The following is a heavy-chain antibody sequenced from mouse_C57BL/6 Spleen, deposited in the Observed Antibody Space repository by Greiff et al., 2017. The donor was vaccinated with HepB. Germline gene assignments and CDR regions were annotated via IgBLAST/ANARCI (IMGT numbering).Heavy chain of an antibody. CDR3: ARGDSSGILYYAMDY. D-gene: IGHD3-2*02. V-gene: IGHV5-4*03. Sequence: EVKLVESGGGLVKPGGSLKLSCAASGFTFSSYAMSWVRQTPEKRLEWVATISDGGSYTYYPDNVKGRFTISRDNAKNNLYLQMSHLKSEDTAMYYCARGDSSGILYYAMDYWGQGTSVTVSS. CDR1: GFTFSSYA. J-gene: IGHJ4*01. CDR2: ISDGGSYT.